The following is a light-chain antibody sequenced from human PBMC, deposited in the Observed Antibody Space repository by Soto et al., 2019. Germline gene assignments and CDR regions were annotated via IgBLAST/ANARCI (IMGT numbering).Light chain of an antibody. J-gene: IGKJ1*01. Sequence: EIVMTQSPATLSVSPGERATLSCRASQSVSSKLAWYQQKPGQGPRLLIYGASTRATGIPDRFSASGSGTEFTLTISSLQSGDFAVYYCQHYSTWLWTFGQGTKVEIK. CDR1: QSVSSK. CDR2: GAS. CDR3: QHYSTWLWT. V-gene: IGKV3-15*01.